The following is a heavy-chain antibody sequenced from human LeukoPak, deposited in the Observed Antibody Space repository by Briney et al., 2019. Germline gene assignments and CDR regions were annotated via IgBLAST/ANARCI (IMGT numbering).Heavy chain of an antibody. CDR2: ISAYNGNT. Sequence: ASVKVSCKASGYTFTSYGISWVRQAPGQGLEWMGWISAYNGNTNYAQKFQGRVTMTRDTSTSTVYMELSSLRSEDTAVYYCAREKIHVFDIWGQGTMVTVSS. V-gene: IGHV1-18*01. CDR3: AREKIHVFDI. J-gene: IGHJ3*02. CDR1: GYTFTSYG.